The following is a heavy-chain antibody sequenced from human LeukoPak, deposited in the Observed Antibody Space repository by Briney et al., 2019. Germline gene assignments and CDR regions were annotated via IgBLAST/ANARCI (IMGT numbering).Heavy chain of an antibody. V-gene: IGHV4-31*03. J-gene: IGHJ4*02. CDR3: ARDRMDIALAFFFDY. Sequence: PSETLSLTCSVSGGSIISYGYYWTWIRQYPGKGLEWIGNIFYNGTTYYNPSFKGRVTVSGDTSKNQFSLDLNSLTAADTAVYYCARDRMDIALAFFFDYWGQGTLVTVSS. D-gene: IGHD5-12*01. CDR1: GGSIISYGYY. CDR2: IFYNGTT.